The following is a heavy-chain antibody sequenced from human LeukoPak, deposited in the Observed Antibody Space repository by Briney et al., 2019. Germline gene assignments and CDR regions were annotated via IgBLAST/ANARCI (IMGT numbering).Heavy chain of an antibody. CDR1: GFTFSSYG. J-gene: IGHJ6*03. V-gene: IGHV3-23*01. CDR2: ISGSGGST. Sequence: GSLRLSCAASGFTFSSYGMHWVRQAPGKGLEWVSAISGSGGSTYYADSVKGRFTISRDNSKNTLYLQMNSLRAEDTAVYYCARVGNLYFYYYMDVWGKGTTVTVSS. D-gene: IGHD1-7*01. CDR3: ARVGNLYFYYYMDV.